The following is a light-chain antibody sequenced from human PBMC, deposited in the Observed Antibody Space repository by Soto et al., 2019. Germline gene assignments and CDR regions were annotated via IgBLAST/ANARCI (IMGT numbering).Light chain of an antibody. Sequence: DIQMTQSPSTLSASVGDRVTITCRASQSISSWLAWYQPKPGKAPKPLIYKASSLESGVPSRFSGSGSGTEFTLTISSLQPDDFATYYCQQYNGFFYTFGQGTKLEIK. CDR3: QQYNGFFYT. CDR1: QSISSW. J-gene: IGKJ2*01. V-gene: IGKV1-5*03. CDR2: KAS.